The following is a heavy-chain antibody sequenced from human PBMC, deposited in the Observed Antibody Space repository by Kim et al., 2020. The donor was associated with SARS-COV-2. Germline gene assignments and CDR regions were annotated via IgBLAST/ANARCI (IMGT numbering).Heavy chain of an antibody. V-gene: IGHV1-18*01. CDR1: GYTFTSYG. CDR2: ISGYSGNT. D-gene: IGHD2-21*01. J-gene: IGHJ4*02. CDR3: ARVGECGGKCYHDHF. Sequence: ASVKVSCKASGYTFTSYGISWVRQAPGQGLEWMGWISGYSGNTNYAQKLQDRVTMTTDTSTSTAYMELRSLRSDDTAVYYCARVGECGGKCYHDHFWGQGALVTVSS.